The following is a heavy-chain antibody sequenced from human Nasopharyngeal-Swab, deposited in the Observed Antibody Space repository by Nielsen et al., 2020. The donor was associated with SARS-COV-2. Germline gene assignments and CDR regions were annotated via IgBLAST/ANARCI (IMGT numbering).Heavy chain of an antibody. J-gene: IGHJ4*02. CDR1: GFTVSNNY. V-gene: IGHV3-53*05. CDR2: IQSGGTT. CDR3: AKVRDGYNQGFDY. Sequence: GESLKISCAVSGFTVSNNYVSWVRQAPGKGLEWVSVIQSGGTTYYADSVKGRFTISRDNSKNTLYLQMDSLRAEDTAVYYCAKVRDGYNQGFDYWGQGTLVTVSS. D-gene: IGHD5-24*01.